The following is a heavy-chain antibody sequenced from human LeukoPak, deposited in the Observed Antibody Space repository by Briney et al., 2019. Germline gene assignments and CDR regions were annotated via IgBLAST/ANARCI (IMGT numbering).Heavy chain of an antibody. CDR3: AKQPRYYYDSSGYNDY. Sequence: GGSLRLSCAASGFTFSSYAMHWVRQAPGKGLEWVSAISGSGGSTYYADSVKGRFTISRDNSKNTLYLQMNSLRAEDTAVYYCAKQPRYYYDSSGYNDYWGQGTLVTVSS. CDR1: GFTFSSYA. V-gene: IGHV3-23*01. J-gene: IGHJ4*02. CDR2: ISGSGGST. D-gene: IGHD3-22*01.